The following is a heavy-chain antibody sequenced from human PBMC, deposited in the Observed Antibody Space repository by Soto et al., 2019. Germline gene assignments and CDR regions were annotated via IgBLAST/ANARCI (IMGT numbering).Heavy chain of an antibody. J-gene: IGHJ5*02. V-gene: IGHV3-23*01. Sequence: EVQLLESGGGLVQPGGSLRLSCAASGFTFSNYGMNWVRQAPGKGLEWVSSISGGNTFYAGSVKGRFTISRDNSKNTLYLQRNSLTAEDTAVYYCAKAPSSDCNSGACSLRSWGQGTLVTVSS. D-gene: IGHD2-21*01. CDR2: SISGGNT. CDR1: GFTFSNYG. CDR3: AKAPSSDCNSGACSLRS.